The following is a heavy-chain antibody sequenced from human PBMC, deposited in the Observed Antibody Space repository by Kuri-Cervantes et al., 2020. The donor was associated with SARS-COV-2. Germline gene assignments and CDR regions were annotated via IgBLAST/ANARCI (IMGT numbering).Heavy chain of an antibody. CDR1: GFTFSDYY. D-gene: IGHD3-22*01. V-gene: IGHV3-11*05. Sequence: GESLKISCAASGFTFSDYYMSWIRQAPGKGLEWVSYISSSSSYTNYADPVKGRFTISRDNAKNSLYLQMNSLRAEDTAVYYCARDLLNYYDSSGYGYWGQGTLVTVSS. CDR2: ISSSSSYT. J-gene: IGHJ4*02. CDR3: ARDLLNYYDSSGYGY.